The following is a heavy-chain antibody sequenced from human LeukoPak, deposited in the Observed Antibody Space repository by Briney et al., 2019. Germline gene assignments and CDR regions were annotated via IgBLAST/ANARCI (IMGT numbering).Heavy chain of an antibody. Sequence: GGPLRLSCAASGFTFSSYSVNWVRQARGKGLEWVSSNSRSSSYIYYADLVKGRFTISRDNAKNSLYLQMNRLRAEVTAVYYCARVDSSGYYLVGACDIWGQGTMVTVSS. D-gene: IGHD3-22*01. V-gene: IGHV3-21*01. J-gene: IGHJ3*02. CDR1: GFTFSSYS. CDR2: NSRSSSYI. CDR3: ARVDSSGYYLVGACDI.